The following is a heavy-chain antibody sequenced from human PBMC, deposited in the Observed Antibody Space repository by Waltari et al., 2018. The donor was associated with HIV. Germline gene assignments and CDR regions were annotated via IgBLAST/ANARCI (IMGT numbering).Heavy chain of an antibody. V-gene: IGHV1-69*12. D-gene: IGHD5-12*01. CDR1: GGTFSSYA. CDR2: IYPISGTA. J-gene: IGHJ4*02. CDR3: ARLVYQDSGYDSVDY. Sequence: QVQLVQSGAEVKKPGSSVKVSCKASGGTFSSYAISWVRQAPGQGLEWMGGIYPISGTANDDQKDQGRVTITADESTSTAYMELSSLRSEDTAVYYCARLVYQDSGYDSVDYWGQGTLVTVSS.